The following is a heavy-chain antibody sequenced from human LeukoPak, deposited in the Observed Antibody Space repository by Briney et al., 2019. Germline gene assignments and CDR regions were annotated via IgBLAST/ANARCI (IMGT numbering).Heavy chain of an antibody. CDR1: GFTFSSYS. V-gene: IGHV3-21*01. D-gene: IGHD3-10*01. J-gene: IGHJ4*02. Sequence: GGPLRLSCAASGFTFSSYSMNWVRQAPGKGLEWVSSISSSSSYIYYADSVKGRFTISRDDAKDSLYLQMNSLRAEDTAVYYCARDLIWFGESMGAFDYWGQGTLVTVSS. CDR2: ISSSSSYI. CDR3: ARDLIWFGESMGAFDY.